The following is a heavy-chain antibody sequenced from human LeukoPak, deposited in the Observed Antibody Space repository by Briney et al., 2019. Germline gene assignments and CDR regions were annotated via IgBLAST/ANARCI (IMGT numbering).Heavy chain of an antibody. Sequence: GGSLRLSCAASGFTFSNAWMSWVRQAPGKGLEWVGRLKSKTDGGTTDYAAPVKGRFTISRDDSKNTLYLQMNSLKTEDTAVYYCTTVLTYYYGSGSHSPVRRYFDYWGQGTLVTVSS. V-gene: IGHV3-15*01. CDR2: LKSKTDGGTT. CDR1: GFTFSNAW. J-gene: IGHJ4*02. CDR3: TTVLTYYYGSGSHSPVRRYFDY. D-gene: IGHD3-10*01.